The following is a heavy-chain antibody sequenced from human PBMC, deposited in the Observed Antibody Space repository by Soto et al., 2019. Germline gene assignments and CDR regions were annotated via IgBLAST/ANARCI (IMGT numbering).Heavy chain of an antibody. J-gene: IGHJ4*02. CDR2: IIPIFGTA. CDR1: GGTFSSYA. Sequence: GASVNFSCKASGGTFSSYAISWVRQAPGQGLEWMGGIIPIFGTANYAQKFQGRVTITADESTSTAYMELSSLRSEDTAVYYCARGVGANRARFDYWGQGTLVTVSS. D-gene: IGHD1-26*01. CDR3: ARGVGANRARFDY. V-gene: IGHV1-69*13.